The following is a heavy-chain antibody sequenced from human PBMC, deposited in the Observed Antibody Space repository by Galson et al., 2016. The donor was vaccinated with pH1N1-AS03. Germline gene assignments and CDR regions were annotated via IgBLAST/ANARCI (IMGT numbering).Heavy chain of an antibody. CDR3: AKVGGEGYNWYFYGMDV. V-gene: IGHV1-18*01. CDR2: ISAYNGNT. CDR1: GYTFTSYG. Sequence: SVKVSCKASGYTFTSYGITWVRQAPGQGLEWMGWISAYNGNTKYAQKFPGRVTMTTDTSTSTAYMELRSLRSDEPAVYYCAKVGGEGYNWYFYGMDVWGQGTTVTVSS. D-gene: IGHD5-24*01. J-gene: IGHJ6*02.